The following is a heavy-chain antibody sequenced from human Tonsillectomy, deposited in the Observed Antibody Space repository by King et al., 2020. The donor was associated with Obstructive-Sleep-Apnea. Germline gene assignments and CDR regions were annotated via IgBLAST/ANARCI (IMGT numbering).Heavy chain of an antibody. J-gene: IGHJ4*02. D-gene: IGHD1-26*01. CDR2: IKNKDNKYTT. CDR1: GCTFSEHY. CDR3: AKDLGSPIVGTQ. Sequence: VQLVESGGGLVQTGGSLRLSCAASGCTFSEHYMDWVRQAPGKGPEWVCRIKNKDNKYTTEYAASVKGRCTISRDDSQNSLYLQMNSLRTEDTAVYYCAKDLGSPIVGTQWGQGTPVTV. V-gene: IGHV3-72*01.